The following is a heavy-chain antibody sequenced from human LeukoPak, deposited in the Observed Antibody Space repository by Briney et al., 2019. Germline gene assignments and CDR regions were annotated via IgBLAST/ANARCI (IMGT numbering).Heavy chain of an antibody. CDR3: ARDSAVAAALDY. Sequence: PGGSLRLSCAASGFTFSSYWMHWVRQAPGKGLVWVSRINSDGSSTSYADSVKGRLTISRDNAKNALYLQMNSLRAEDTAVYYCARDSAVAAALDYWGQGTLVTVSS. V-gene: IGHV3-74*01. CDR2: INSDGSST. D-gene: IGHD6-13*01. CDR1: GFTFSSYW. J-gene: IGHJ4*02.